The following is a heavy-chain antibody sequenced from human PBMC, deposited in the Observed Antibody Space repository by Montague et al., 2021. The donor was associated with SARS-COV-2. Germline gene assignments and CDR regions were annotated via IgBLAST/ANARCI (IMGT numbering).Heavy chain of an antibody. D-gene: IGHD3-22*01. CDR3: AKWSYDNSGYYPGYALDV. V-gene: IGHV3-23*03. CDR1: GFPFSTYA. J-gene: IGHJ3*01. Sequence: SLSLSFSASGFPFSTYAMNWVRQAPGKGLEWVSVIYSDESTTYYADSVKGRFTISRDNSNNTLFLQMNSLRAEDTAIYYCAKWSYDNSGYYPGYALDVWGQGTMVTVSS. CDR2: IYSDESTT.